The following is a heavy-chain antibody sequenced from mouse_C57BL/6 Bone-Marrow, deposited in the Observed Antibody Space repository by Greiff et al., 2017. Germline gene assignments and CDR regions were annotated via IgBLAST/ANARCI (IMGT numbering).Heavy chain of an antibody. V-gene: IGHV1-81*01. J-gene: IGHJ4*01. CDR1: GYTFPSYG. D-gene: IGHD1-1*01. Sequence: QVQLQQSGAELARPGASVKLSCKASGYTFPSYGISWVKQRTGQGLEWIGEIYPRSGNTYYNEKFKGKATLTADKSSSTAYMELRSLTSEDSAVYFCARSFITTVVAPYYAMDYWGQGTSVTVSS. CDR3: ARSFITTVVAPYYAMDY. CDR2: IYPRSGNT.